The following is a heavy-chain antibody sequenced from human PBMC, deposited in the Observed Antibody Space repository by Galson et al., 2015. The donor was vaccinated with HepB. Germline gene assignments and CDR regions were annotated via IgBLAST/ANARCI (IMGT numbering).Heavy chain of an antibody. J-gene: IGHJ3*01. V-gene: IGHV5-51*01. D-gene: IGHD1-20*01. Sequence: SPSFQGQVTISADKSINTAYLQWSSLKASDTAMYYCASPGSNWNACDFWGQGTMVTVSS. CDR3: ASPGSNWNACDF.